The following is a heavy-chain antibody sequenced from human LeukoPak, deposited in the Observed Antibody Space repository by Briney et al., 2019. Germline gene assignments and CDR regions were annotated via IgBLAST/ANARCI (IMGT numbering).Heavy chain of an antibody. CDR3: AREDYDFWSGPQPNWFDP. V-gene: IGHV3-7*01. Sequence: PGGSLRLSCAASGFTFSSYWMSWVRQAPGKGLEWVANIKQDGSEKYYVDSVKGRFTISRDNAKNSLYLQMNSLRAEDTAVYYCAREDYDFWSGPQPNWFDPWGQGTLVTVSS. D-gene: IGHD3-3*01. CDR1: GFTFSSYW. CDR2: IKQDGSEK. J-gene: IGHJ5*02.